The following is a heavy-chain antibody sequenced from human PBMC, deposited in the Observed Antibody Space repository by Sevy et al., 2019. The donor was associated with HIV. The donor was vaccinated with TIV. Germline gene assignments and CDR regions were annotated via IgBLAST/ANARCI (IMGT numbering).Heavy chain of an antibody. D-gene: IGHD2-21*02. J-gene: IGHJ3*02. V-gene: IGHV3-30-3*01. Sequence: GGSLRLSCAASGFTFSSYAMHRVRQAPGKGLEWVAVISYDGSNKYYADSVKGRFTISRDNSKNTLYLQMNSLRAEDTAVYYCARVVVVTDAFDIWGQGTMVTVSS. CDR1: GFTFSSYA. CDR2: ISYDGSNK. CDR3: ARVVVVTDAFDI.